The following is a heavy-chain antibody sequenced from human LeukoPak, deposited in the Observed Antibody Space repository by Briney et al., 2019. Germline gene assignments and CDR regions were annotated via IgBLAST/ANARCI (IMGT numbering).Heavy chain of an antibody. V-gene: IGHV3-7*04. J-gene: IGHJ4*02. CDR2: IKQDGSEK. Sequence: GSLRLSCAASGFTFSSYWMSWVRQAPGKGLEWVANIKQDGSEKYYVDSVKGRFTISRDNAKNSLYLQMNSLRAEDTAVYYCARGKYSSGWCFDYWGQGTLVTVSS. CDR1: GFTFSSYW. CDR3: ARGKYSSGWCFDY. D-gene: IGHD6-19*01.